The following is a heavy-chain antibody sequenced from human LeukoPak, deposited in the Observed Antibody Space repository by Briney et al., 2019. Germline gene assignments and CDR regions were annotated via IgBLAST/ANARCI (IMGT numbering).Heavy chain of an antibody. Sequence: ASVKVSCKASGYTFTSYDINWVRQATGQGLEWMGWMNPNSGNTGYAQKFQGRVTITRNTSISTAYMELSSLRPEDTAVYYCARGYMTTSNWFDPWGQGTLVTVSS. J-gene: IGHJ5*02. V-gene: IGHV1-8*03. D-gene: IGHD2/OR15-2a*01. CDR2: MNPNSGNT. CDR1: GYTFTSYD. CDR3: ARGYMTTSNWFDP.